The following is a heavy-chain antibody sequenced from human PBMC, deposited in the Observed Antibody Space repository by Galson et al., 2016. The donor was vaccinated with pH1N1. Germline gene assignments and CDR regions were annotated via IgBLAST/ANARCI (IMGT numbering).Heavy chain of an antibody. V-gene: IGHV5-51*03. J-gene: IGHJ3*02. CDR2: VNPGGSTI. Sequence: QSGAEVKKPGESLKISCKASGYIFTSQWIAWVRQVPGKGPEWVGVVNPGGSTIRYSPSFQGQVTISSDKSISTAYLQWISLRASDTAMYYCARQYDFGDYRGNAFDIWGQGTVVIVSS. CDR3: ARQYDFGDYRGNAFDI. CDR1: GYIFTSQW. D-gene: IGHD4-17*01.